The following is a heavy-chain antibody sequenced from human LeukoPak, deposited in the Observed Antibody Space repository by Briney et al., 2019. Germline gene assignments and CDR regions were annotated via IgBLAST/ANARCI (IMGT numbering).Heavy chain of an antibody. V-gene: IGHV1-69*04. CDR3: ARAKVDIVVVVAATDAFDI. J-gene: IGHJ3*02. CDR2: IIPILGIA. Sequence: SVKVSCKASGGTFSSYAISWVRQAPGQGLEWMGRIIPILGIAHYAQKFQGRVTITAEKSTSTAYMELSSLRSEDTAVYYCARAKVDIVVVVAATDAFDIWGQGTMVTVSS. CDR1: GGTFSSYA. D-gene: IGHD2-15*01.